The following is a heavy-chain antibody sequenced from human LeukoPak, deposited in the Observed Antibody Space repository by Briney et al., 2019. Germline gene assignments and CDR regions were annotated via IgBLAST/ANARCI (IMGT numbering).Heavy chain of an antibody. V-gene: IGHV3-21*04. J-gene: IGHJ6*03. CDR3: VRERSLKARQDGGHRYYYYMDF. Sequence: GGSLRLSCAASKFIFGNYTMNWVRQAPGKGLEWVSSISGGSGFIYYEDSVKGRFTTSRDNATDYLSLQMHSLRAEDTCVYYCVRERSLKARQDGGHRYYYYMDFWGKGTPVTVSS. CDR1: KFIFGNYT. D-gene: IGHD6-6*01. CDR2: ISGGSGFI.